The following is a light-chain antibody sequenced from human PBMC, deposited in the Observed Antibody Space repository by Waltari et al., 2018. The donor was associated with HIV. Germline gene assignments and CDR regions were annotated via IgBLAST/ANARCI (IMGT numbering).Light chain of an antibody. CDR1: RPDVGAYNA. CDR3: SSYTSSSTVV. J-gene: IGLJ2*01. V-gene: IGLV2-14*03. Sequence: SALTQPAAVSGSPGQSFTISCTGTRPDVGAYNAVSWYQLHPGTPPKVMIYDVSNRPSWVSDRFSGSKSANTASLTISGLQAEYEAHYYCSSYTSSSTVVFGGGTKLTVL. CDR2: DVS.